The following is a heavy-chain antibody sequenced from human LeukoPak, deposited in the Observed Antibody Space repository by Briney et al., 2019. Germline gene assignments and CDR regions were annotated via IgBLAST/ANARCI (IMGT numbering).Heavy chain of an antibody. J-gene: IGHJ4*02. D-gene: IGHD7-27*01. CDR2: IYSGGTT. CDR3: ARASWGYDFGC. V-gene: IGHV3-53*01. Sequence: GGSLRLSCAASGFNITNYYMSWVRQAPGKGLEWVSDIYSGGTTYYADSVKGRFTISRDNSNSTVSLQMNSLRVDDTAVYYCARASWGYDFGCWGQGTLVTVSS. CDR1: GFNITNYY.